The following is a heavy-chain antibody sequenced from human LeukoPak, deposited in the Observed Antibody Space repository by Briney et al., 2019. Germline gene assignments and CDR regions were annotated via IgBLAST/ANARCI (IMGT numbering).Heavy chain of an antibody. CDR3: AREGLYGDYVWSLDY. J-gene: IGHJ4*02. CDR1: GGSVSSGGYY. Sequence: SETLSLTCTVSGGSVSSGGYYWSWIRQPPGKGLEWIRYIYYSGSTNYNPSLKSRVTISVDTSKNQFSLKLSSVTAADTAVYYCAREGLYGDYVWSLDYWGQGTLVTVSS. CDR2: IYYSGST. V-gene: IGHV4-61*08. D-gene: IGHD4-17*01.